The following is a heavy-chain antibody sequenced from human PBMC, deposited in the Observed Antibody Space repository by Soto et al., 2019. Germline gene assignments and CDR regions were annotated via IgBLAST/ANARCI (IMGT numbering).Heavy chain of an antibody. V-gene: IGHV3-49*03. CDR3: TRDGIVAVVETYDAFDI. J-gene: IGHJ3*02. CDR1: GFTFGDYA. D-gene: IGHD2-15*01. CDR2: IRSKAYGGTT. Sequence: GGSLRLSCTASGFTFGDYAMSWFRQAPGKGLEWVGFIRSKAYGGTTEYAASVKGRFTISRDDSKSIAYLQMNSLKTEDTAVYYCTRDGIVAVVETYDAFDIWGQGTMVTVSS.